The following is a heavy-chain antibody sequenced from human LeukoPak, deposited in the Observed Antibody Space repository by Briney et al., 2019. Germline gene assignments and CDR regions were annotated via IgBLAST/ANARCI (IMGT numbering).Heavy chain of an antibody. D-gene: IGHD3-3*01. Sequence: SKTLSLTCTVSGGSISSSTYYWGWIRQPPGKGLEWIGSFFYSGSTYYNPSLKSRLTMSVDTSNNQFSLKLMSVTAADTAVYYCASGTSTYYELYFWGQGTLVTVSS. CDR2: FFYSGST. CDR1: GGSISSSTYY. V-gene: IGHV4-39*01. J-gene: IGHJ4*02. CDR3: ASGTSTYYELYF.